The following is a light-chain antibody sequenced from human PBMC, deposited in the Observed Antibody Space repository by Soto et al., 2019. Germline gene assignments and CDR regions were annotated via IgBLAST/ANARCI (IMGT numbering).Light chain of an antibody. V-gene: IGLV1-40*01. CDR2: TNG. CDR1: SSNIGAGYD. Sequence: QSVLTQPPSVSGAPGQRVTISCTGTSSNIGAGYDVNWYQHLPGAAPKLLIYTNGNRPSGVPDRFSGSKSDTSASLAITGLQAEDEADYYSQSYDSGLSGSVFGGGTKVTVL. J-gene: IGLJ3*02. CDR3: QSYDSGLSGSV.